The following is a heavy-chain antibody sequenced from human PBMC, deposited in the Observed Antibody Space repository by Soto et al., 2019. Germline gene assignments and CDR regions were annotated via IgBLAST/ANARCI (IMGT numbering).Heavy chain of an antibody. D-gene: IGHD3-3*01. CDR2: ISWNVGSI. Sequence: DVQLVESGGGLVQPGRSLRLSCAASGFTFDDYAMHWVRQAPGKGLEWVSGISWNVGSIAYADSVKGRFTISRDNAKNSLYLQINSLRAEDTALYYCAKGVAGWYYFDYWGQGTLVTVSS. CDR1: GFTFDDYA. CDR3: AKGVAGWYYFDY. J-gene: IGHJ4*02. V-gene: IGHV3-9*01.